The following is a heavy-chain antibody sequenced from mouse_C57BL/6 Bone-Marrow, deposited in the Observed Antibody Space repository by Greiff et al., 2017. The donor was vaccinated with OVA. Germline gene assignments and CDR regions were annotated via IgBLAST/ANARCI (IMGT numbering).Heavy chain of an antibody. D-gene: IGHD2-2*01. Sequence: VKLQQSGAELVKPGASVKMSCKASGYTFTTYPIEWMKQNHGKSLEWIGNFHPYNDDTKYNEKFKGKATLTVEKSSSTVYLELSRLTSDDSAVYYCARGHSGYIYAMEYWGQGTSVTVSS. CDR3: ARGHSGYIYAMEY. J-gene: IGHJ4*01. CDR1: GYTFTTYP. V-gene: IGHV1-47*01. CDR2: FHPYNDDT.